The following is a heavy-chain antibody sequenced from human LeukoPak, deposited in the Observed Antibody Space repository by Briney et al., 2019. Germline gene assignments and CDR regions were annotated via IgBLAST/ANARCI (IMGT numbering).Heavy chain of an antibody. D-gene: IGHD5-12*01. Sequence: GGSLRLSCVDSGLTSSNYAMSWVRQAPGKGLEWVSDISASGATTSYADSVKGRFTVSRDNSKSTLYLQMNSLRAEDTAVYYCARDHGLPTSYWYYGMDVWGQGTTVIVSS. CDR2: ISASGATT. CDR3: ARDHGLPTSYWYYGMDV. J-gene: IGHJ6*02. V-gene: IGHV3-23*01. CDR1: GLTSSNYA.